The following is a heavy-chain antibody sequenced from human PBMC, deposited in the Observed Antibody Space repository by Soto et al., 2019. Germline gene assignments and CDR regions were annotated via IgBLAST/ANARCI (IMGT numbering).Heavy chain of an antibody. J-gene: IGHJ5*02. CDR2: IYYSGST. CDR1: GGSISSYY. CDR3: ARRGGSYFNSRFDP. Sequence: QVQLQESGPGLVKPSETLSLTCTVSGGSISSYYWSWIRQPPGKGLEWIGYIYYSGSTNYNPSLKXXVXXSVDTSKNQFSLKLSSVTAADTAVYYCARRGGSYFNSRFDPWGQGTLVTVSS. V-gene: IGHV4-59*01. D-gene: IGHD1-26*01.